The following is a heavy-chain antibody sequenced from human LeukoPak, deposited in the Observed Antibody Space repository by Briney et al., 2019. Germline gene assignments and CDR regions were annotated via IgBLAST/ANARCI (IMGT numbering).Heavy chain of an antibody. Sequence: GGSLRLSCAASGFSFSNSAMSWVRQAPGKGLEWVSPLIASSGSTFYADSVKGRFTISRDNSKNTLYLQMNSLRAEDTAVYYCAKGAYDYIEMGYFDYWGQGTLVTVSS. CDR2: LIASSGST. D-gene: IGHD5-12*01. J-gene: IGHJ4*02. V-gene: IGHV3-23*01. CDR3: AKGAYDYIEMGYFDY. CDR1: GFSFSNSA.